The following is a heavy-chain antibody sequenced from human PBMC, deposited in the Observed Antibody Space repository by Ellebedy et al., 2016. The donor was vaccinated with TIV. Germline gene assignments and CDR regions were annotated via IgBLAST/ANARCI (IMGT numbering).Heavy chain of an antibody. CDR2: ISYDGRNK. Sequence: GESLKISCAASRFIFSNFAVHWVRQAPGKGLEWVAVISYDGRNKQVADSVKGRLTIPRDNSKNTLYLQMNSLRGEDTAVYYCARDRTTYYTSHGLDVWGQGTTVTVSS. CDR3: ARDRTTYYTSHGLDV. V-gene: IGHV3-30*01. CDR1: RFIFSNFA. D-gene: IGHD3-3*01. J-gene: IGHJ6*02.